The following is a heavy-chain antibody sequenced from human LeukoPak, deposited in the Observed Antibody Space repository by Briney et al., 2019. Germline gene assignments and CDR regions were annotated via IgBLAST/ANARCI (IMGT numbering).Heavy chain of an antibody. CDR1: GGPISSGSYY. CDR3: ARLSVIVGAALEYYYYYMDV. D-gene: IGHD1-26*01. V-gene: IGHV4-61*09. CDR2: SNDSGGT. J-gene: IGHJ6*03. Sequence: SQTLSLTCTVSGGPISSGSYYWSWIRQPAGKRLEWVGESNDSGGTNYNPSLKSRVTISADKSKNQVSLKLTSVTAADTAVYYCARLSVIVGAALEYYYYYMDVWGQGTTVTVSS.